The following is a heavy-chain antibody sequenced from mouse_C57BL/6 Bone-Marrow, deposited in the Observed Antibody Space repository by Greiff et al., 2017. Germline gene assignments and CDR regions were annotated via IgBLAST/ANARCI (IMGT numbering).Heavy chain of an antibody. D-gene: IGHD1-1*01. CDR2: IYPRSGNT. V-gene: IGHV1-81*01. CDR3: AREAITTGVDY. Sequence: QVQLQQSGAELARPGASVKLSCKASGYTFTSYGISWVKQRTGQGLEWIGEIYPRSGNTYYNEKFKGKATLTADKSSITAYMELRSLTSEDSAVYFCAREAITTGVDYWGQGTTLTVSS. J-gene: IGHJ2*01. CDR1: GYTFTSYG.